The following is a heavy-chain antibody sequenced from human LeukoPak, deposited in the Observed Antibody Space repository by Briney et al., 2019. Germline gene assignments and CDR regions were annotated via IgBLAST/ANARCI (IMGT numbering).Heavy chain of an antibody. V-gene: IGHV3-48*04. Sequence: GGSLRLSCAASGFTFSNYGMNWVRQAPGKGLEWVSYISSSGSTKYYADSVKGRFTISRDNAKNSLYLQMNSLRAEDTAVYYCARASITMVRGELVYYFDFWGQGTLVTVSS. D-gene: IGHD3-10*01. CDR3: ARASITMVRGELVYYFDF. CDR1: GFTFSNYG. CDR2: ISSSGSTK. J-gene: IGHJ4*02.